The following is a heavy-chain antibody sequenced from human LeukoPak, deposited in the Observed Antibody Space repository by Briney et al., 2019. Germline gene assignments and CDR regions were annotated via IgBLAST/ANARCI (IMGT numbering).Heavy chain of an antibody. CDR3: ARDNCSSTSCYRRSMDV. Sequence: PGGSLRLSCAASGFTFSSYWMSWVRQAPGKGLEWVANIKKDGSEKYYVDSVKGRFTISRDNAKNSLYLQMNSLRAEDTAVYYCARDNCSSTSCYRRSMDVWGKGTTVTISS. D-gene: IGHD2-2*01. CDR1: GFTFSSYW. J-gene: IGHJ6*03. CDR2: IKKDGSEK. V-gene: IGHV3-7*01.